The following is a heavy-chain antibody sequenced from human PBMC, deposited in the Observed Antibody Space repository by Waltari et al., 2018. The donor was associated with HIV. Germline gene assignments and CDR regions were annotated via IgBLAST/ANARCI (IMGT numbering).Heavy chain of an antibody. Sequence: EVQLVQSGAEVKKPGESLKISCKGSGYSFTNYWIGWLRQMPGKGLEGMGSIYPGESDTRHRPSFQGQFTISADKSISTAYLQWSSLKASDTAMYYCARRILNAYDNWFGPWGQGTLVTVSS. CDR3: ARRILNAYDNWFGP. CDR2: IYPGESDT. V-gene: IGHV5-51*03. J-gene: IGHJ5*02. CDR1: GYSFTNYW. D-gene: IGHD3-9*01.